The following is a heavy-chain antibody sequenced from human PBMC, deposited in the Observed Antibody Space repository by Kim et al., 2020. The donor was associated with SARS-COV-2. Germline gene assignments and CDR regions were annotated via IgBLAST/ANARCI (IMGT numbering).Heavy chain of an antibody. CDR2: IREDGNLQ. D-gene: IGHD3-16*01. CDR3: AREGWGGYLEQ. J-gene: IGHJ4*02. CDR1: GFTFSTSW. V-gene: IGHV3-7*03. Sequence: GGSLRLSCAASGFTFSTSWISWVRQPPGKGLEWLANIREDGNLQGYADSVKGRFTISRDNAQRSVFLQMNNLRVDDKADYYCAREGWGGYLEQWGQGSLVTVSS.